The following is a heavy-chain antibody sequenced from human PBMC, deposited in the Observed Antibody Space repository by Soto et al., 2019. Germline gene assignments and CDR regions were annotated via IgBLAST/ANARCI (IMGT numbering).Heavy chain of an antibody. CDR1: GGSISSGPYS. CDR2: FHYSGRT. CDR3: ARHPSDFWFDP. Sequence: SETLSLTCSVSGGSISSGPYSWGWIRQPPGKGLEWIGTFHYSGRTYYSPSLESRVTISVDTSKNQFSLKVSSVTAADTAVYYCARHPSDFWFDPWGQGTLVTVSS. J-gene: IGHJ5*02. D-gene: IGHD2-21*02. V-gene: IGHV4-39*01.